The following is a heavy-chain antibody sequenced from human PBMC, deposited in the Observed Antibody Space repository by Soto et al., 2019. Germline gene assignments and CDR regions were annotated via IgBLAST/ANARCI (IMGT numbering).Heavy chain of an antibody. Sequence: GSLRLSCAASGFTFSSYAMSWVRQAPGKVLEWVSAISGSGGSTYYADSVKGRFTISRDNSKNTLYLQMNSLRAEDTAVYYCAKDRGYYDFWSGYLSLYYYGMDVWGQGTTVTVSS. CDR3: AKDRGYYDFWSGYLSLYYYGMDV. D-gene: IGHD3-3*01. CDR1: GFTFSSYA. V-gene: IGHV3-23*01. J-gene: IGHJ6*02. CDR2: ISGSGGST.